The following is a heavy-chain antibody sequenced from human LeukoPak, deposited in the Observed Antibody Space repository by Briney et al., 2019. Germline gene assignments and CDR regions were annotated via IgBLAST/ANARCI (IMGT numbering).Heavy chain of an antibody. Sequence: GWALGLSCAACGLTLSRYGMHWVRQGPGKGLVGVSYIKSDESRTNYADSVKGRFTIPRDNAKNTLYLQMNSLRAEAPAVYYCARGRLGYSDCWGQGTLVSVSS. J-gene: IGHJ4*02. CDR2: IKSDESRT. CDR3: ARGRLGYSDC. CDR1: GLTLSRYG. V-gene: IGHV3-74*01. D-gene: IGHD4-11*01.